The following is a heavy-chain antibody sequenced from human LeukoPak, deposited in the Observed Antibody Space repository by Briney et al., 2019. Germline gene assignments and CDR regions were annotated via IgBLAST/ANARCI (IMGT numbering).Heavy chain of an antibody. J-gene: IGHJ4*02. D-gene: IGHD3-9*01. CDR3: ARALRYFDWYSYYFDY. V-gene: IGHV1-2*02. Sequence: EASVKVSCKASGYTFTGYYMHWVRQAPGQGLERMGWINPNSGGTNYAQKFQGRVTMTRDTSISTAYMELSRLRSDDTAVYYCARALRYFDWYSYYFDYWGQGTLVTVSS. CDR1: GYTFTGYY. CDR2: INPNSGGT.